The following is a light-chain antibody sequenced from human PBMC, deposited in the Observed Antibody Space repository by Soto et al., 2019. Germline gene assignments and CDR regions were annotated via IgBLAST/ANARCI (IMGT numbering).Light chain of an antibody. CDR1: QSVSSN. V-gene: IGKV3-15*01. Sequence: EIVMTQSPATLSVSPGERATLSCRASQSVSSNLAWYQQKPGQAPRLLISGASTRAPGIPARFSGSGSGTEFTLTISCLPSEDFATYYCQQYYTYPRTFGPGTK. J-gene: IGKJ1*01. CDR2: GAS. CDR3: QQYYTYPRT.